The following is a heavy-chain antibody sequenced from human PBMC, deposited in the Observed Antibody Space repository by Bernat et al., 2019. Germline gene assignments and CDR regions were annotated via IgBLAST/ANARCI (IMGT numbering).Heavy chain of an antibody. CDR3: AKEGYDILTGYLDY. CDR1: GFTFSNDA. D-gene: IGHD3-9*01. Sequence: EVQLLESGGGLVQPGGSLRLSCAASGFTFSNDAMSWVRQAPGKGLEWVSGISGSGGSTYYADSVKGRFTISRDNSKNTLYLQMNSLRAEDTAVYYCAKEGYDILTGYLDYWGQGTLVTVSS. V-gene: IGHV3-23*01. J-gene: IGHJ4*02. CDR2: ISGSGGST.